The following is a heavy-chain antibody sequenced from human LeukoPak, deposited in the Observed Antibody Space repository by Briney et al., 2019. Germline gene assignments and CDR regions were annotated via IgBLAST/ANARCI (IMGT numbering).Heavy chain of an antibody. CDR1: GGSISSSNW. D-gene: IGHD1-26*01. Sequence: SETLSLTCAVSGGSISSSNWWSRVRQPPGKGLEWIGEIYHSGSTNYNPSLKSRVTISVDKSKNQFSLKLSSVTAADTAVYYCASAVGATTHWYYYGMDVWGQGTTVTVSS. CDR2: IYHSGST. CDR3: ASAVGATTHWYYYGMDV. J-gene: IGHJ6*02. V-gene: IGHV4-4*02.